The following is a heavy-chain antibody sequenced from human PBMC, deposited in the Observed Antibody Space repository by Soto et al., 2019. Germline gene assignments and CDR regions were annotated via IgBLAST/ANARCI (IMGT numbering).Heavy chain of an antibody. CDR2: ISSGSSYI. D-gene: IGHD2-2*01. CDR1: GFTFSSYT. Sequence: GGSLRLSCAASGFTFSSYTMNWVRQAPGKGLEWVSSISSGSSYIYYADSMKGRFTISRDNAKNSLYLQMNSLRAEDTAVYYCARGVLSDSGTYYWGRGTLVTVSS. CDR3: ARGVLSDSGTYY. V-gene: IGHV3-21*01. J-gene: IGHJ4*02.